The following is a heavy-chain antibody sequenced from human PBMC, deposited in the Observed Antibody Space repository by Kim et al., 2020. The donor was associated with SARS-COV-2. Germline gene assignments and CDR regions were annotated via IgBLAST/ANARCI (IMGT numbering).Heavy chain of an antibody. J-gene: IGHJ4*02. Sequence: SETLSLTCAVYGGSFSGYYWSWIRQPPGKGLEWIGEINHSGSTNYNASLKSRVTISVDTSKNQHSLKVTSVTATDTAVYYCARGTWEPDLEYWGQGNLVTVSS. CDR1: GGSFSGYY. CDR3: ARGTWEPDLEY. D-gene: IGHD1-26*01. V-gene: IGHV4-34*01. CDR2: INHSGST.